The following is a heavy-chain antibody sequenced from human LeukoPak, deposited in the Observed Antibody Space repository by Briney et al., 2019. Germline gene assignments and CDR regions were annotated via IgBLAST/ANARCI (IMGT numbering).Heavy chain of an antibody. CDR3: ARDPTVRGYKHFDY. J-gene: IGHJ4*02. CDR1: GYTFTGYY. V-gene: IGHV1-2*02. D-gene: IGHD5-24*01. Sequence: ASVKVSCKASGYTFTGYYMHWVRQAPGQGLEWMGWINPKSGGTNYAQSFQGRVTMTRDTSVNTAYLELSSLTSDDTAVYFCARDPTVRGYKHFDYWGQGTLVTVSS. CDR2: INPKSGGT.